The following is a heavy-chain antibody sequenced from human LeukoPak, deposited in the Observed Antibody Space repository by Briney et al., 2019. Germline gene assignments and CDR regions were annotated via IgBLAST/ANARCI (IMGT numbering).Heavy chain of an antibody. V-gene: IGHV4-59*01. CDR3: ARGGSGSGMDV. J-gene: IGHJ6*04. CDR1: GGSISSYY. D-gene: IGHD6-19*01. Sequence: SETLSLTCTVSGGSISSYYWSWVRQPPGKGLEWIGYIYYSGSTNYNPSLKRRVTISVDTSKNQFSLKLSSVTAADTAVYYCARGGSGSGMDVWGKGTTVTVSS. CDR2: IYYSGST.